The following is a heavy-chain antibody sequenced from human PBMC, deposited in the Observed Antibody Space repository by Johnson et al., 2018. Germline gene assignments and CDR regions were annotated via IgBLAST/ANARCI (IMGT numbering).Heavy chain of an antibody. CDR1: GGSFSGYY. Sequence: QVQLQQWGAGLLKPSETLSLTCAVYGGSFSGYYWSWIRQPPGKGLEWIGEINHSGSTNYNPSLKSRVTISVDTSKNQFSLKLSSVTAADTAVYYRARDPDCSSTSCLGMDVWGQGTTVTVSS. CDR3: ARDPDCSSTSCLGMDV. V-gene: IGHV4-34*01. J-gene: IGHJ6*02. CDR2: INHSGST. D-gene: IGHD2-2*01.